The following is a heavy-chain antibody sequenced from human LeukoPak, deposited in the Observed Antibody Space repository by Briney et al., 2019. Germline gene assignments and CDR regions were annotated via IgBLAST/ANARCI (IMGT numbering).Heavy chain of an antibody. CDR3: ARDHRGYDYATGLGY. CDR2: ISSSSSTI. CDR1: GFTFSNYE. V-gene: IGHV3-48*03. Sequence: GGSLRFSCATSGFTFSNYEMNWVRQAPGEGLEWVSYISSSSSTIYYADSVKGRFTISRDNAKNSLYLQMNSLGAEDTAVYYCARDHRGYDYATGLGYWGQGTLVTVSS. J-gene: IGHJ4*02. D-gene: IGHD5-18*01.